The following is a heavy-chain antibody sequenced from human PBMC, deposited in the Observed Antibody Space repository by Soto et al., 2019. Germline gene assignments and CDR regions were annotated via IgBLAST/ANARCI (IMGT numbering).Heavy chain of an antibody. CDR3: ARDLGSSWYFGDPNDY. Sequence: GGSLRLSCAASGFTFSSYAMSWVRQAPGKGLEWVSAISGSGGSTYYADSVKGRFTISRDNSKNTLYLQMNSLRAEDTAVYYCARDLGSSWYFGDPNDYWGQGSLVIGSS. V-gene: IGHV3-23*01. J-gene: IGHJ4*02. CDR2: ISGSGGST. CDR1: GFTFSSYA. D-gene: IGHD6-13*01.